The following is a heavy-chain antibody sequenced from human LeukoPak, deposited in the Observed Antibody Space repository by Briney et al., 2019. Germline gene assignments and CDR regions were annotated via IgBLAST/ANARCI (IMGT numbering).Heavy chain of an antibody. Sequence: PSETLSLTCTVSGGSVSFYYWSWIRQPPGKGLEWIGYIFYNGSTNYNPSLQRRLSISVDTSKNQFSLKLRSVTAADTAVYFCARDQRGSYDYWGQGTLVTVSS. J-gene: IGHJ4*02. CDR2: IFYNGST. CDR1: GGSVSFYY. D-gene: IGHD1-26*01. CDR3: ARDQRGSYDY. V-gene: IGHV4-59*02.